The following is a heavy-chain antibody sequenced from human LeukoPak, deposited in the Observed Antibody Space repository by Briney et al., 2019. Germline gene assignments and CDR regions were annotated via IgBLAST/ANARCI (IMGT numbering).Heavy chain of an antibody. V-gene: IGHV4-39*07. CDR1: GGSISSGGYY. CDR2: INHSGST. D-gene: IGHD6-19*01. CDR3: ARGRGAVAGQFWGY. Sequence: SETLSLTCTVSGGSISSGGYYWSWLRQPPGQGLAWIGKINHSGSTNYNPSHKSRVTISVDTSKNQYSLKLSSVTAADTAVYYCARGRGAVAGQFWGYWGRGTLVTVSS. J-gene: IGHJ4*02.